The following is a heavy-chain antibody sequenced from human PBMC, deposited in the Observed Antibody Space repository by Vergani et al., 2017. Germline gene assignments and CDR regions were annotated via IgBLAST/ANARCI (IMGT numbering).Heavy chain of an antibody. Sequence: QVQLVQSGAEVKKPGASVKVSCKASGYTFTGYYMHWVRQAPGQGLEWMGWINPNSGGTNYAQKFQGRVTMTRDTSISTAYMELSRLRSDDTAVYYCATTGEVHTYYYGSGDPTYYYMDVWGKGTTVTVSS. V-gene: IGHV1-2*02. CDR2: INPNSGGT. J-gene: IGHJ6*03. D-gene: IGHD3-10*01. CDR1: GYTFTGYY. CDR3: ATTGEVHTYYYGSGDPTYYYMDV.